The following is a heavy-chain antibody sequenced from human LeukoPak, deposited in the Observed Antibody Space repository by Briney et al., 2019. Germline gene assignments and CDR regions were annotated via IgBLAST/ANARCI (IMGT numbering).Heavy chain of an antibody. CDR2: INHSGST. CDR3: ARGSYVWGSYRQGRYNWFDP. D-gene: IGHD3-16*02. Sequence: SETLSLTCAVYGGSFSGYYWSWIRQPPGKGLEWIGEINHSGSTNYNPSLKSRVTISVDTSKNQFSLKLSSVTAADTAVYYCARGSYVWGSYRQGRYNWFDPWGQGTLVTVSS. V-gene: IGHV4-34*01. J-gene: IGHJ5*02. CDR1: GGSFSGYY.